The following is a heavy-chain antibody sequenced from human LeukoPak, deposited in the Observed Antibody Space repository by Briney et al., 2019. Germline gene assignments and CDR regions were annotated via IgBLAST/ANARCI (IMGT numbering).Heavy chain of an antibody. D-gene: IGHD7-27*01. CDR1: GYSISSGYY. J-gene: IGHJ5*02. CDR3: ARDLTGYEGSNWFDP. V-gene: IGHV4-38-2*02. CDR2: IYHSWST. Sequence: PSETLSLTRAVSGYSISSGYYWGWIRPPPGKGLEWIGSIYHSWSTYYNPSLKSRFTISVDTSKNQFSLKLTSGSAAGTVVYYCARDLTGYEGSNWFDPWGERTLVTVSS.